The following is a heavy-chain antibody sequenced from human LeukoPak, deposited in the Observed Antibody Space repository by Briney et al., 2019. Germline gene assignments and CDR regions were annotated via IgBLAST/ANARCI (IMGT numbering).Heavy chain of an antibody. CDR3: AREDHYYDSSGYPHDAFDI. D-gene: IGHD3-22*01. Sequence: SETLSLTCTVSGGSISSYYWSWSRQPAGKGLEWIGRIYTSGSTNYNPSLKSRVTMSVDTSKNQFSLKLSSVTAADTAVYYCAREDHYYDSSGYPHDAFDIWGQGTMVTVSS. V-gene: IGHV4-4*07. CDR1: GGSISSYY. J-gene: IGHJ3*02. CDR2: IYTSGST.